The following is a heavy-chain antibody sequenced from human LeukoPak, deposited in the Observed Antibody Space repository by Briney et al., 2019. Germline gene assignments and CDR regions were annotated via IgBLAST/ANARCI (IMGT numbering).Heavy chain of an antibody. CDR3: AGGYQLPAVAGTFDY. D-gene: IGHD6-19*01. J-gene: IGHJ4*02. CDR2: IGGSGATT. CDR1: GFTFTNYA. Sequence: GGSLRLSCAASGFTFTNYAMNWVRQAPGKGLEWVSTIGGSGATTYYADSVKGRVTVSRDNSKNTLYLQMNSLRAEDTAVYYCAGGYQLPAVAGTFDYWGQGTLVTVSS. V-gene: IGHV3-23*01.